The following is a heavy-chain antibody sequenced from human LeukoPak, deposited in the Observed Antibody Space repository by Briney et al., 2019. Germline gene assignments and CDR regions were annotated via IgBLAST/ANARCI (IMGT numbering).Heavy chain of an antibody. D-gene: IGHD3-22*01. V-gene: IGHV3-30-3*01. CDR2: ISYDGSNK. CDR3: ARVPGYDSNDYFDY. J-gene: IGHJ4*02. CDR1: GFTFSSYA. Sequence: GGSLRLSCAASGFTFSSYAMHWVRQAPGKGLEWVAVISYDGSNKYYADSVKGRFTISRDNSKNTLYLQMNSLRAEDTAVYYCARVPGYDSNDYFDYWGQGTLVTVSS.